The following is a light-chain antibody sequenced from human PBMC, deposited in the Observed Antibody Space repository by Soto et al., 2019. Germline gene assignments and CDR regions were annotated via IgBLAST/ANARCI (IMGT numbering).Light chain of an antibody. CDR2: DVT. CDR3: CSYAGIYTSV. V-gene: IGLV2-11*01. J-gene: IGLJ1*01. Sequence: QSALTQPRSVSGSPGQSVTISCTGTSSDVGTYNYVSWYQQHPGKAPKLMIFDVTKRPSGVPDLFSGSKSGNTASLTISGLEADDAAYYYCCSYAGIYTSVFGTGTKLTVL. CDR1: SSDVGTYNY.